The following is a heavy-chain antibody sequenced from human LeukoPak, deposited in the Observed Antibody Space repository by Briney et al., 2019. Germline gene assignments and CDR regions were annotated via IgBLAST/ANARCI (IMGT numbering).Heavy chain of an antibody. Sequence: PSETLSLTCAVYGGPFSGYYWSWIRQPPGKGLEWIGEINHSGSTNYNPSLKSRVTISVDTSKNQFSLKLSSVTAADTAVYYCARLRDDYVWGSYRYLDYWGQGTLVTVSS. CDR3: ARLRDDYVWGSYRYLDY. V-gene: IGHV4-34*01. J-gene: IGHJ4*02. CDR2: INHSGST. D-gene: IGHD3-16*02. CDR1: GGPFSGYY.